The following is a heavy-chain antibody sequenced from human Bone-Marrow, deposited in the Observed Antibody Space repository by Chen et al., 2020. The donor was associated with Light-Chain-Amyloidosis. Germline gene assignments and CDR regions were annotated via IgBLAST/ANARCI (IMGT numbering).Heavy chain of an antibody. J-gene: IGHJ6*03. CDR3: ARARRKSDWELRYFLDV. Sequence: QVQLVQSGAEVKKPGSSVKVSCKASGTTFNNYAFDWVRQAPGQGLEWMGKSIPSFGTTNYAQKFQGRVTITADESTTTIHMELTSLKSEDAAVYYCARARRKSDWELRYFLDVWGNGTTVTVSS. V-gene: IGHV1-69*13. D-gene: IGHD3-10*01. CDR1: GTTFNNYA. CDR2: SIPSFGTT.